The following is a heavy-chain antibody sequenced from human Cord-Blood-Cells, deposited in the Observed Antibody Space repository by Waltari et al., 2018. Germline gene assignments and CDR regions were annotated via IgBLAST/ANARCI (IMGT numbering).Heavy chain of an antibody. D-gene: IGHD3-3*01. CDR1: GYSISSGYY. V-gene: IGHV4-38-2*02. CDR2: IYHSGST. J-gene: IGHJ6*02. Sequence: QVQLQESGPGLVKPSETLSLTCAVSGYSISSGYYWGWIRQPPGKGLEWIGSIYHSGSTYYNPSLKSRVTISVDTSKNQFSLKLSSVTAADTAVYYCAREGSNDFWSGYYYYYYYGMDVWGQGTTVTVSS. CDR3: AREGSNDFWSGYYYYYYYGMDV.